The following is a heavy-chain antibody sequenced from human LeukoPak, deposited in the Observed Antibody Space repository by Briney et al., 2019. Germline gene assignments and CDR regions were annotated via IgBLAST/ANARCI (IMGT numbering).Heavy chain of an antibody. D-gene: IGHD6-19*01. V-gene: IGHV4-59*01. CDR3: AGEGTRSGWGDTFDY. CDR1: GGSISNYY. CDR2: VYYSGST. Sequence: PSETLSLTCTVSGGSISNYYWSWIRQSPGKGLEWIGYVYYSGSTTYNPSLKSRVAISVHTSKNQFSLRLNSVTAADTAVYYCAGEGTRSGWGDTFDYWGQGTLVTVSS. J-gene: IGHJ4*02.